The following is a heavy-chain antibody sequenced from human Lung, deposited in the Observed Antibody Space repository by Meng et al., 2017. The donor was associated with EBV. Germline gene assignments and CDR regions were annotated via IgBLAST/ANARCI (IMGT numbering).Heavy chain of an antibody. V-gene: IGHV4-31*03. CDR2: IHYSGSA. CDR1: GGSIRSGEYY. J-gene: IGHJ4*02. Sequence: QVQLQDPGLRPANPSQTLSHLCLVSGGSIRSGEYYWSWIRQHPGKGLGWIGYIHYSGSAFYRPSLKSRVTMSVDTSKNQFSLKLYSVTAADTAVYYCARGADEYGGNAFDFWGQGALVTVSS. D-gene: IGHD4-23*01. CDR3: ARGADEYGGNAFDF.